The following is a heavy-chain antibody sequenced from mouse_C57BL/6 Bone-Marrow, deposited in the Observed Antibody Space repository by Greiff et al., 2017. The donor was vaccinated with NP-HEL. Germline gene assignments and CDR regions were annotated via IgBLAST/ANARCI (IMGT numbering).Heavy chain of an antibody. J-gene: IGHJ3*01. D-gene: IGHD4-1*01. V-gene: IGHV1-81*01. CDR3: ARVLGTWFAY. CDR1: GYTFTSYG. CDR2: IYPRSGNT. Sequence: QVQLQQSGAELARPGASVKLSCKASGYTFTSYGISWVKQRTGQGLEWIGEIYPRSGNTYYNEKFKGKATLTADKSSSPAYMELRSLTSEDSAVYFCARVLGTWFAYWGQGTLVTVSA.